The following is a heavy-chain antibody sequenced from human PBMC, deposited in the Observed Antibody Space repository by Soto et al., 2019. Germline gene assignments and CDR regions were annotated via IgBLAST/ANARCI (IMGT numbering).Heavy chain of an antibody. D-gene: IGHD2-15*01. J-gene: IGHJ4*02. CDR3: ATEGIKYVVWVLYYFDY. Sequence: QGQLVESGGGVVQPGTSLRLSCVASGFPLNAHAMHWVRQAPGKGLEWLAFISYNGKNKYYGDSVKGPFTISRDDSKNTLYSQITGLRSEETAVYYCATEGIKYVVWVLYYFDYWGQGTLVNVSS. CDR2: ISYNGKNK. V-gene: IGHV3-30*04. CDR1: GFPLNAHA.